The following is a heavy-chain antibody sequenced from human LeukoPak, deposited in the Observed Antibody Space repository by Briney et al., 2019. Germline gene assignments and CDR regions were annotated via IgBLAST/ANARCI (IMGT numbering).Heavy chain of an antibody. CDR1: GYSFTSYW. V-gene: IGHV5-51*01. Sequence: GESLKISCKGSGYSFTSYWIGWVRQMPGKGPEWMGIIYPGDSDTSYSPSFQGQVTISADKSISTAYLQWSSLKASDTAMYYCARTGFCSSTSCYTGWFDPWGQGTLVTVSS. CDR3: ARTGFCSSTSCYTGWFDP. J-gene: IGHJ5*02. CDR2: IYPGDSDT. D-gene: IGHD2-2*02.